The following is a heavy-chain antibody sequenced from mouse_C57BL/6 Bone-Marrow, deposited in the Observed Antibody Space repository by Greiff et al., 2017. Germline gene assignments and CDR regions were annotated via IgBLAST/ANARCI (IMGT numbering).Heavy chain of an antibody. CDR1: GYTFTSYW. J-gene: IGHJ4*01. V-gene: IGHV1-59*01. CDR3: ARGNF. CDR2: IDPSDSYT. Sequence: VQLQQPGAELVRPGTSVKLSCKASGYTFTSYWMHWVKQRPGQGLEWIGVIDPSDSYTNYNQKFKGKATLTVDTSSSTAYMQLSSLTSEDSAVYCCARGNFWGQGTSVTVSS.